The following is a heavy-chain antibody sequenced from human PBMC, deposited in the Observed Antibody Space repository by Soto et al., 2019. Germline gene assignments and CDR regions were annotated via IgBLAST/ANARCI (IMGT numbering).Heavy chain of an antibody. CDR2: MNPNSGNA. CDR1: GYTFTSYD. Sequence: ASVKVSCKASGYTFTSYDINWVRQATGQGLGWMGWMNPNSGNAGFAQKFQGSVTMTRDTSISTAFMELSNLGSDDTAVYYCARAFGDLDYWGQGTLVTVSS. V-gene: IGHV1-8*01. CDR3: ARAFGDLDY. D-gene: IGHD4-17*01. J-gene: IGHJ4*02.